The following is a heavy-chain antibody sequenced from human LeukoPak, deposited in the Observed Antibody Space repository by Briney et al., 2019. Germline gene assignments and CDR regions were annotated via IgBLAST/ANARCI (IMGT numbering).Heavy chain of an antibody. Sequence: SETLSLTCTVSGGSISSYYWSWIRQPAEKGLEWIGRIYTSGSTNYNPSLKSRVTMSVDTSKNQFSLKLSSVTAADTAVYYCARATYYYDSSGYYYFDYWGQGTLVTVSS. CDR3: ARATYYYDSSGYYYFDY. D-gene: IGHD3-22*01. V-gene: IGHV4-4*07. CDR2: IYTSGST. J-gene: IGHJ4*02. CDR1: GGSISSYY.